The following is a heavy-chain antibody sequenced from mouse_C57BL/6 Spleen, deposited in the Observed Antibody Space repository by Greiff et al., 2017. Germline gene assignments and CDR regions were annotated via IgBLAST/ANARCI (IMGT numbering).Heavy chain of an antibody. D-gene: IGHD2-5*01. CDR1: GYSITSGYY. Sequence: EVKLQESGPGLVKPSQSLSLTCSVTGYSITSGYYWNWIRQFPGNKLEWMGYISYDGSNNYNPSLKNRISITRDTSKNQFFLKLNSVTTEDTATYYCANFYYSNPWFAYWGQGTLVTVSA. CDR2: ISYDGSN. J-gene: IGHJ3*01. CDR3: ANFYYSNPWFAY. V-gene: IGHV3-6*01.